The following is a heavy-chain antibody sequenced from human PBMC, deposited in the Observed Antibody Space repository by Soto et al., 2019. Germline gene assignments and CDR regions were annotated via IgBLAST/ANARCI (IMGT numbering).Heavy chain of an antibody. CDR3: ARGPKYCSSVSCLPGSSWFDP. Sequence: QVPLVQSGAEVKKPGASVRVSCKASGYIFSNYDINWVRQATGQGLEWMGWMNPNSGNTGYAQRFQGRVTMTRNTSISTAYMELSSLRSEDTAVYYCARGPKYCSSVSCLPGSSWFDPWGQGTLVTVSS. CDR1: GYIFSNYD. CDR2: MNPNSGNT. V-gene: IGHV1-8*02. D-gene: IGHD2-15*01. J-gene: IGHJ5*02.